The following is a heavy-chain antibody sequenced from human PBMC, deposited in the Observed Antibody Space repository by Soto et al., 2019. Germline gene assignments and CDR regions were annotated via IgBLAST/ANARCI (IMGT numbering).Heavy chain of an antibody. D-gene: IGHD3-22*01. CDR2: IWFDGSNK. CDR1: GFTFSSYG. Sequence: GGSLRLSCAPSGFTFSSYGMHWVRQAPGKGLEWVAVIWFDGSNKYYADSVKGRFTISRDNSKNTLYLQMNSLRAEDTAVYYCARDRKYYDSSGYYPVDWGQGTLVTVSS. V-gene: IGHV3-33*01. J-gene: IGHJ4*02. CDR3: ARDRKYYDSSGYYPVD.